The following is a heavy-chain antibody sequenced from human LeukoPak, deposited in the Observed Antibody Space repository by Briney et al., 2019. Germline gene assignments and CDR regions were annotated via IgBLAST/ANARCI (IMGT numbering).Heavy chain of an antibody. CDR3: AREGTYYYDSSGYYFDY. J-gene: IGHJ4*02. V-gene: IGHV1-69*05. Sequence: SVKVSCKASGGTFSSYAISWVRQAPGQGLEWMGGIIPIFGTANYAQKFQGRVTITTDESTSAAYMELSSLRSEDTAVYYCAREGTYYYDSSGYYFDYWGQGTLVTVSS. D-gene: IGHD3-22*01. CDR1: GGTFSSYA. CDR2: IIPIFGTA.